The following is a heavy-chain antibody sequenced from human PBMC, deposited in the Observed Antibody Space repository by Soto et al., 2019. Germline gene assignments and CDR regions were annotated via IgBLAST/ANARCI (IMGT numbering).Heavy chain of an antibody. CDR3: ARVTMVRGIMADY. J-gene: IGHJ4*02. D-gene: IGHD3-10*01. CDR1: GDSISSGNIY. CDR2: IYYTGTT. Sequence: QVQLQESGPGVLKPSQTLSISCSVTGDSISSGNIYWSWVRQPPGKGLEWIGYIYYTGTTYYNPSLKSRVPLSVNTSKNQFSLTVTSVTAADTAVYYCARVTMVRGIMADYWGQGTLVTVSS. V-gene: IGHV4-30-4*01.